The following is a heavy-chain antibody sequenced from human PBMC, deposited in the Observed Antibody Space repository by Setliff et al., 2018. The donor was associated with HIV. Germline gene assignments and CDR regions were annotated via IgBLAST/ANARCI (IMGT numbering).Heavy chain of an antibody. CDR2: IQYDESNK. CDR1: GLTFSRYG. Sequence: PGGSLRLSCAVSGLTFSRYGFHWVRQVPGKGLDWVTFIQYDESNKYYGDSVRGRFTISRDNSKNTLYLQMNSLRAEDTAVYYCARVTQDSSGPRFDYWGQGTLVTVSS. V-gene: IGHV3-30*02. J-gene: IGHJ4*02. CDR3: ARVTQDSSGPRFDY. D-gene: IGHD3-22*01.